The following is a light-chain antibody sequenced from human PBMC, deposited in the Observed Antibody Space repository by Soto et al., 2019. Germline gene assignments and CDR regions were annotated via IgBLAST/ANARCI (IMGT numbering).Light chain of an antibody. V-gene: IGKV3-20*01. CDR2: GAS. CDR1: QSVSSSY. Sequence: EIVLTQSPGTLSLSPGERATLSCRASQSVSSSYLAWYQQKPGQAPRLLIYGASSRATGIPDRFSGSGSGTDFTITISRLEPEYCAVYYCQQYGSSPLFGQGTKLEIK. CDR3: QQYGSSPL. J-gene: IGKJ2*01.